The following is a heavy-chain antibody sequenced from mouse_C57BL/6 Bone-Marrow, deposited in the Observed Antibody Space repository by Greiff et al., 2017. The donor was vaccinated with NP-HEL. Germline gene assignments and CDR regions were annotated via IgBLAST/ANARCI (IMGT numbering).Heavy chain of an antibody. CDR2: IDPSDSYT. V-gene: IGHV1-69*01. CDR1: GYTFTSYW. J-gene: IGHJ3*01. CDR3: ASHYGSWFAY. D-gene: IGHD1-1*02. Sequence: QVQLQQPGAELVMPGASVKLSCKASGYTFTSYWMHWVKQRPGQGLEWIGEIDPSDSYTNYNQKFQGKSTLTVDKSSSTAYMQLSSLTSEDSAVYYCASHYGSWFAYWGQGTLVTVSA.